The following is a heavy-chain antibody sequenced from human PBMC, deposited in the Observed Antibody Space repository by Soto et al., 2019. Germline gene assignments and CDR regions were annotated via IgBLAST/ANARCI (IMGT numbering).Heavy chain of an antibody. J-gene: IGHJ6*02. D-gene: IGHD6-13*01. V-gene: IGHV4-61*01. Sequence: SETLSLTYTVSGESASRISYYGSWIRQPPGKGLEWIGEIHSSGTTNYPPSLKSRTRVSVDTSRNEFSLKVTSVTAADTAVYYCARQGCSRWCFDRKGWAFCGLGTTDPVSS. CDR1: GESASRISYY. CDR2: IHSSGTT. CDR3: ARQGCSRWCFDRKGWAF.